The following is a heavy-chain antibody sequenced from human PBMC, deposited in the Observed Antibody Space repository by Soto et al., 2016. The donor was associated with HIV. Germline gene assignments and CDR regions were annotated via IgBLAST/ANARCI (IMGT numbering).Heavy chain of an antibody. D-gene: IGHD6-13*01. CDR3: ARGSSSGGIDP. Sequence: QVQLVQSGAEVKKPGASVKVSCKASGYTFTSSGISWVRQAPGQGLEWMGWINPNSGGTNYAQKFQGRVTMTRDTSISTAYMELSSLRSDDTAVYYCARGSSSGGIDPWAREPWSPSPQ. CDR2: INPNSGGT. CDR1: GYTFTSSG. V-gene: IGHV1-2*02. J-gene: IGHJ5*02.